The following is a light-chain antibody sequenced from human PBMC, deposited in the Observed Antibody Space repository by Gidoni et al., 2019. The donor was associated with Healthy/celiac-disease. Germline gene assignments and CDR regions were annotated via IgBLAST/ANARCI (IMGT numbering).Light chain of an antibody. J-gene: IGLJ2*01. CDR2: EVS. CDR3: SSYTSSSTRV. Sequence: QSALTQPASVSGSPGQSSTISCTGTSSEVGGYNYVSWYQQHPGKAPKLMIYEVSNRPSGVSNRFSGSKSGNTASLTISGLQAEDEADYYCSSYTSSSTRVFGGGTKLTVL. CDR1: SSEVGGYNY. V-gene: IGLV2-14*01.